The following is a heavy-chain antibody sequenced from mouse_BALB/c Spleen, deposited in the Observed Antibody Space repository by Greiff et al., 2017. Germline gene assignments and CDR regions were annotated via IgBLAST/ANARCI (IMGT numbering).Heavy chain of an antibody. D-gene: IGHD2-4*01. V-gene: IGHV5-6-5*01. Sequence: EVMLVESGGGLVKPGGSLKLSCAASGFTFSSYAMSWVRQTPEKRLEWVASISSGGSTYYPDSVKGRFTISRDNARNILYLQMSSLRSEDTAMYYCARVYYDYVYYAMDYWGQGTSVTVSS. CDR1: GFTFSSYA. J-gene: IGHJ4*01. CDR3: ARVYYDYVYYAMDY. CDR2: ISSGGST.